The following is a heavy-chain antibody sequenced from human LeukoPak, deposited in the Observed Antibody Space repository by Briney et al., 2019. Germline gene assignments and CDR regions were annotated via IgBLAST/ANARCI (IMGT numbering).Heavy chain of an antibody. D-gene: IGHD3-10*01. CDR2: IYYSGST. Sequence: SETLPLICTVSGGSISSGDYYWSWIRQPLGKPLEWIGYIYYSGSTYYNPSLKSRVTISVDTSKNQFSLKLSSVTAADTAVYYCAREADGLNDYWGQGTLVTVSS. V-gene: IGHV4-30-4*01. CDR3: AREADGLNDY. J-gene: IGHJ4*02. CDR1: GGSISSGDYY.